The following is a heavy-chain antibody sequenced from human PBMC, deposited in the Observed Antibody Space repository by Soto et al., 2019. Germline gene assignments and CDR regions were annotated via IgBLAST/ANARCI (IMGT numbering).Heavy chain of an antibody. CDR1: GFTFRSFT. CDR3: TRDASRDSSARGWFDP. CDR2: ISSNSAYI. J-gene: IGHJ5*02. V-gene: IGHV3-21*01. Sequence: GGSLRLSCAASGFTFRSFTMNWDRQAPGKGLEWVSTISSNSAYIYYTDALRGRFTISRDNAKNSLHLQMNSLRAEDTAVYYCTRDASRDSSARGWFDPWGPGTLVTVSS. D-gene: IGHD6-13*01.